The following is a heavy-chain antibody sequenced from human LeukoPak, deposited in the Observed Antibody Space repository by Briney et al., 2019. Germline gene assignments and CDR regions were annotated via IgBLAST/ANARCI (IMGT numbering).Heavy chain of an antibody. V-gene: IGHV1-2*06. CDR2: INPNSGGT. CDR3: ARDQGSYSYGLERYSIDY. CDR1: GYSFTGNY. Sequence: GASVKVSCKASGYSFTGNYIHWVRQAPGQGLEWMGRINPNSGGTNYAQQFQGRVTVTKDTAISTVYVELTSLRSDDTAVYYCARDQGSYSYGLERYSIDYWGQGTLVTVSS. D-gene: IGHD3-10*01. J-gene: IGHJ4*02.